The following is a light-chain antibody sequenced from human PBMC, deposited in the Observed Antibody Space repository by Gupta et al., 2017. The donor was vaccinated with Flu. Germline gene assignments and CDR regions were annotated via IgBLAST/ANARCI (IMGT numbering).Light chain of an antibody. J-gene: IGLJ2*01. CDR3: CSYAGSYTLV. CDR1: SSDVGGYNY. CDR2: DVS. Sequence: QSALTQPRSVSGSPGQSVTISCTGTSSDVGGYNYVSWHQKHPGKAPNLMIYDVSKRPSGVPDRFSGSKSGNTASLTISGLQAEDEADYYCCSYAGSYTLVFGGGTKLTVL. V-gene: IGLV2-11*01.